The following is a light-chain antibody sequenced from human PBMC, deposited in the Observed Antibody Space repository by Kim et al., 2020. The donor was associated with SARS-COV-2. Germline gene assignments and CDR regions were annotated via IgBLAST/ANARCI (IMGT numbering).Light chain of an antibody. Sequence: DIVMTQSPDSLAVSLGERATINCKSSQSLLYSSNNKNYLAWYQQKPRQPPKLLIYWASTRDSRVPDRFSGSGSGTDFTLTISSLQAEDVAVYYCQQYYGSPPYTFGQGTKLEI. CDR3: QQYYGSPPYT. CDR2: WAS. V-gene: IGKV4-1*01. J-gene: IGKJ2*01. CDR1: QSLLYSSNNKNY.